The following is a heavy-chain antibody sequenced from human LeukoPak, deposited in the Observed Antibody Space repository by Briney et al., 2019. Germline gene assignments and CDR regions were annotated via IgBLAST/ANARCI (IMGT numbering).Heavy chain of an antibody. CDR3: ARLGYGDQPEDY. CDR2: IIPIFGTA. V-gene: IGHV1-69*13. D-gene: IGHD4-17*01. CDR1: GGTFSSYA. Sequence: GASVKVSCKASGGTFSSYAISWVRQAPGQGLEWMGGIIPIFGTANYAQKFQGRVTITADESTSTVYMELSSLRSEDTAVYYCARLGYGDQPEDYWGQGTLVTVSS. J-gene: IGHJ4*02.